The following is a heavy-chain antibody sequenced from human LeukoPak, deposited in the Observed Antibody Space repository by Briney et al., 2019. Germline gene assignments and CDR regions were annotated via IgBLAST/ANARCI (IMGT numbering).Heavy chain of an antibody. D-gene: IGHD3-3*01. CDR1: GGSFSGYY. J-gene: IGHJ1*01. Sequence: PSETLSLTCAAYGGSFSGYYWSWIRQPPGKGLEWIGELNHSGSTNYNPSLKSRVTISVDTSKNQFSLKLSSVTAADTAVYYCARGPPQFAFGVVTFPFQHWGQGTLVTVSS. V-gene: IGHV4-34*01. CDR2: LNHSGST. CDR3: ARGPPQFAFGVVTFPFQH.